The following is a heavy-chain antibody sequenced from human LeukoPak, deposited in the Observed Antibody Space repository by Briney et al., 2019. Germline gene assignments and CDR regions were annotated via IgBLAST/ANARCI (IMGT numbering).Heavy chain of an antibody. V-gene: IGHV3-48*03. CDR2: ISSDGNTE. CDR3: ARDIVNGPFVTSLES. J-gene: IGHJ4*02. D-gene: IGHD2-8*01. Sequence: GGSLRLSCAASGFSLTTYPMNWIRQVPGKGLEWVSHISSDGNTEYYADSVRVQFTMSRDNAKNSLDLHMNSLRTEDTAVYYCARDIVNGPFVTSLESWGQGALVTVSS. CDR1: GFSLTTYP.